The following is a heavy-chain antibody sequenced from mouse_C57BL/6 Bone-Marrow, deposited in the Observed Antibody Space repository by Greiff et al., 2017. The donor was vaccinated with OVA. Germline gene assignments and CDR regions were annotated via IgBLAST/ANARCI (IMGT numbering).Heavy chain of an antibody. V-gene: IGHV1-62-2*01. CDR2: FYPGSGSI. CDR3: ARHEVLLRYFEV. CDR1: GYTFTEYT. Sequence: QVQLQQSGAELVKPGASVKLSCKASGYTFTEYTIHWVKQRSGQGLEWIGWFYPGSGSIKYNEKFKDKATLTADKSSSTVYMELSSLTSDDYAVYCCARHEVLLRYFEVWGTGTTVTVSS. J-gene: IGHJ1*03. D-gene: IGHD1-1*01.